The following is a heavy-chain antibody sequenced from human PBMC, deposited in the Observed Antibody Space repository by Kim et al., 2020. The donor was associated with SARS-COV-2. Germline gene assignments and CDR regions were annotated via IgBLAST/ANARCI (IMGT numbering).Heavy chain of an antibody. J-gene: IGHJ6*02. V-gene: IGHV4-59*01. CDR2: IYYSGST. Sequence: SETLSLTCTVSGGSISSYYWSWIRQPPGKGLEWIGYIYYSGSTNYNPSLKSRVTISVDTSKNQFSLKLSSVTAADTAVYYCARDRAAYSSGWYLDRLYGMDVWGHGTTVTVSS. CDR1: GGSISSYY. D-gene: IGHD6-19*01. CDR3: ARDRAAYSSGWYLDRLYGMDV.